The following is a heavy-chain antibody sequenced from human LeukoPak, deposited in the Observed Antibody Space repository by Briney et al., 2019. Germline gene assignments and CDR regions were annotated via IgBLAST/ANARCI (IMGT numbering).Heavy chain of an antibody. CDR1: GYSFTSYW. Sequence: GESLKISCKGSGYSFTSYWIGWVRQMPGKGLEWMGIIYPGDSDTRYSPSFQGQVTISADKSISTAYLQWSSLKASDTAMYYCSRTHWGGFGELLDPYYFDYWGQGTLVTVSS. CDR3: SRTHWGGFGELLDPYYFDY. J-gene: IGHJ4*02. D-gene: IGHD3-10*01. CDR2: IYPGDSDT. V-gene: IGHV5-51*01.